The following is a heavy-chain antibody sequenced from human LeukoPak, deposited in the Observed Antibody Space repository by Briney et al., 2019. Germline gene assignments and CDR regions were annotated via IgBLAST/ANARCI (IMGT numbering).Heavy chain of an antibody. Sequence: GGSLRLSCAASGFTFSNYAVTWVRQAPGKGLEWVSAISSGGGSTYYADSVRGRFTISRDNSENTLYLQMNSLRADDTAVYYCTKNNKYSNSWFDYWGQGTLVTVSS. CDR2: ISSGGGST. J-gene: IGHJ4*02. D-gene: IGHD6-13*01. V-gene: IGHV3-23*01. CDR1: GFTFSNYA. CDR3: TKNNKYSNSWFDY.